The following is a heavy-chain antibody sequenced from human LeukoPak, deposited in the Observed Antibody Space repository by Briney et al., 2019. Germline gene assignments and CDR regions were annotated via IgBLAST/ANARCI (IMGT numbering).Heavy chain of an antibody. CDR1: GGSISSGSYY. Sequence: SETLALTCTVSGGSISSGSYYWGWIRQPPGKGLEWIGSFYYSGSTYYNPSLKSRVTISVDTSKNQLSLRLSSVTAADTAVYYCARLAVAGTGYWGQGTLVTVSS. V-gene: IGHV4-39*01. J-gene: IGHJ4*02. D-gene: IGHD6-19*01. CDR3: ARLAVAGTGY. CDR2: FYYSGST.